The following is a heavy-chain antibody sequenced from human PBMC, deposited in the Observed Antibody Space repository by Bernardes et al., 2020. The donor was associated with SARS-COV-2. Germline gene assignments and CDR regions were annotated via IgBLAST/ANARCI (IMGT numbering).Heavy chain of an antibody. J-gene: IGHJ2*01. CDR1: GGSFSAYY. CDR3: ARPCITGIPGGFDL. D-gene: IGHD1-20*01. CDR2: INHRGST. Sequence: SETLSLTCAVYGGSFSAYYWSWIRQPPGKGLEWIGEINHRGSTNYNPSLKSRVTISVDTSKNQFSLKLSSVTAADTAVYYCARPCITGIPGGFDLWGRGTLVTVSS. V-gene: IGHV4-34*01.